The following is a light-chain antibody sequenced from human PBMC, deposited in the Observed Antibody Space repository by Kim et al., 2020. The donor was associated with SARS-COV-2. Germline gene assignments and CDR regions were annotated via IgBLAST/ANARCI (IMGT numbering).Light chain of an antibody. J-gene: IGLJ2*01. Sequence: SYELTQPPSVSVSPGQTASITCSGDKLGDKYACWYQQKPGHSPVLVIYQDTKRLSGLPQRFSSSNSGNTATLTISGTQAMDEAHYYCQAWESRTYVVFGG. CDR3: QAWESRTYVV. CDR1: KLGDKY. V-gene: IGLV3-1*01. CDR2: QDT.